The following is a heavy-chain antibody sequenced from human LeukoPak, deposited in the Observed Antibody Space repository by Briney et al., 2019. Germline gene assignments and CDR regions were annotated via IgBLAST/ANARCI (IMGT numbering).Heavy chain of an antibody. J-gene: IGHJ4*02. CDR3: ARATEDGGSYYQSYFDY. CDR2: INPSGGST. Sequence: ASVKVSCKASGYTFTDYYIHWVRQAPGQGLEWMGIINPSGGSTSYAQKFQGRVTMTRDMSTSTVYMELSSLRSEDTAVYYCARATEDGGSYYQSYFDYWGQGTLVTVSS. V-gene: IGHV1-46*01. D-gene: IGHD1-26*01. CDR1: GYTFTDYY.